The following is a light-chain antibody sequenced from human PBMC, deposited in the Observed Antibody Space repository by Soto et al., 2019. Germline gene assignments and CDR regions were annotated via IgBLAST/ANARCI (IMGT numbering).Light chain of an antibody. CDR2: GAS. Sequence: EIVLIQSPGTLSLSPGERATLSCRASQTVSNNYLAWYQQKPGQAPRLVIYGASNRATGIPDRFSASGSGTDFTLTISRLEPEDSAVYYCQQYISSPLTFGQGTKVDIK. CDR3: QQYISSPLT. CDR1: QTVSNNY. V-gene: IGKV3-20*01. J-gene: IGKJ1*01.